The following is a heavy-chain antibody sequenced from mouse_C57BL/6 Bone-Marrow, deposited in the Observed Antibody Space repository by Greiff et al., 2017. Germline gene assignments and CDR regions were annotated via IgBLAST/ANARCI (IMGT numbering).Heavy chain of an antibody. D-gene: IGHD1-1*01. CDR1: GYTFTSYW. CDR3: ARNYCGSSYVKAY. CDR2: IYPSDSDT. V-gene: IGHV1-61*01. J-gene: IGHJ3*01. Sequence: VQLQQPGAELVRPGSSVKLSCTASGYTFTSYWMAWVKQRPGQGLEWIGNIYPSDSDTYYNQKFKDKATLSGDNSSSTAYMHLSSLTSEDSAVYYCARNYCGSSYVKAYWGQGTLVT.